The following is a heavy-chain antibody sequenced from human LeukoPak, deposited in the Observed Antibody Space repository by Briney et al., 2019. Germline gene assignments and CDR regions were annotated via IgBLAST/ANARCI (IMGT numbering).Heavy chain of an antibody. CDR2: ISYDGTNK. Sequence: GGSLRLSCAASGFTFSSYAMHWVRQAPGKGLEWVAVISYDGTNKYYADSVKGRFTISRDNSKNTLNLQMSSLRAEDTAVYYCAKVGSGWYEFSHWGQGTLVTVSS. D-gene: IGHD6-19*01. CDR1: GFTFSSYA. CDR3: AKVGSGWYEFSH. J-gene: IGHJ4*02. V-gene: IGHV3-30-3*01.